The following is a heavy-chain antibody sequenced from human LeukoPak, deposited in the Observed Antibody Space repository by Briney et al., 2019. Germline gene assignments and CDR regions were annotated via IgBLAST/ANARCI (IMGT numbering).Heavy chain of an antibody. CDR2: ISYDGSNK. D-gene: IGHD1-26*01. Sequence: GGSLRLSCAASGFTFSSYAMHWVRQAPGKGLEWVAVISYDGSNKYYADSVEGRFTISRDNSKSTLYLQMNSLRAEDTAVYYCARGELVGATPDYWGQGTLVTVSS. CDR1: GFTFSSYA. CDR3: ARGELVGATPDY. V-gene: IGHV3-30-3*01. J-gene: IGHJ4*02.